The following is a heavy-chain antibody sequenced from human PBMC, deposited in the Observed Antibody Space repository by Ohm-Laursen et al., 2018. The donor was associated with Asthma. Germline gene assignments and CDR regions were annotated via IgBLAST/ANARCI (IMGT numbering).Heavy chain of an antibody. CDR2: ISGSGGST. CDR3: ARSDCSGGSCYSRDYYYYGMDV. CDR1: GFTFNKHH. D-gene: IGHD2-15*01. V-gene: IGHV3-23*01. Sequence: SLRLSCAASGFTFNKHHMTWVRQAPGKGLEWVSAISGSGGSTYYADSVKGRFTISRDNSKNTLYLQMNSLRAEDTAVYYCARSDCSGGSCYSRDYYYYGMDVWGQGTTVTVSS. J-gene: IGHJ6*02.